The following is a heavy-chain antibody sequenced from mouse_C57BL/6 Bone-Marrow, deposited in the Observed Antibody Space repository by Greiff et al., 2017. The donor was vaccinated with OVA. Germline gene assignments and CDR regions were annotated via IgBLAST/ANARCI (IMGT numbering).Heavy chain of an antibody. D-gene: IGHD3-1*01. CDR1: GYTFTDYE. Sequence: QVQLKESGAELVRPGASVTLSCKASGYTFTDYEMHWVKQTPVHGLEWIGAIDPETGGTAYNQKFKGKAILTADKSSSTAYMELRSLTSEDSAVYYCTRSGLGLFDYWGQGTTLTVSS. CDR2: IDPETGGT. J-gene: IGHJ2*01. V-gene: IGHV1-15*01. CDR3: TRSGLGLFDY.